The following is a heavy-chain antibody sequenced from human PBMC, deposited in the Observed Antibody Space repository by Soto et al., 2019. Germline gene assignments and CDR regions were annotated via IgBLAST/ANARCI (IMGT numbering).Heavy chain of an antibody. Sequence: EVQVLESGGVLVQPGGSLRLSCVASGFNISNTYMSWVRQAPGKGLEWVSVIYSGGCTYYADSVKGRFIISRDNSQDTLYLQMNSLRAEDTAVYYCARLGVLEWHDDMDVWGQGTTVIVSS. CDR2: IYSGGCT. J-gene: IGHJ6*02. CDR3: ARLGVLEWHDDMDV. D-gene: IGHD3-3*01. CDR1: GFNISNTY. V-gene: IGHV3-66*04.